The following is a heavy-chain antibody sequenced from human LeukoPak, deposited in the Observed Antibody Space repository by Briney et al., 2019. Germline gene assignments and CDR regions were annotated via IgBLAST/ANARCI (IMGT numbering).Heavy chain of an antibody. CDR1: VYTFTSYG. D-gene: IGHD3-16*02. CDR3: ASAYYDYVWGSYRPLDC. Sequence: ASVKVSCKASVYTFTSYGISWVRQAPGQGLEWMGWISAYNGNTNYAQKLQGRVTMTTDTSTSTAYMELRSLRSDDTAVYYCASAYYDYVWGSYRPLDCWGQGTLVTVSS. J-gene: IGHJ4*02. V-gene: IGHV1-18*01. CDR2: ISAYNGNT.